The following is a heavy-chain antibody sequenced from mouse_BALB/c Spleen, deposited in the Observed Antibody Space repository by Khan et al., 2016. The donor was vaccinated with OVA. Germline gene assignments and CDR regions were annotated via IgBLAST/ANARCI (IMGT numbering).Heavy chain of an antibody. Sequence: DVQLQESGPGLVKPSQSLSLTCTVTGYSITSDYAWNWIRQFPGNKLEWMGYISYSGNTNYNPSLKSRISITRDTSKNQVFLQLNSVTTEDTATYYCARVYGGDFDYWGQGTTLTVSS. D-gene: IGHD1-1*02. CDR2: ISYSGNT. V-gene: IGHV3-2*02. CDR1: GYSITSDYA. CDR3: ARVYGGDFDY. J-gene: IGHJ2*01.